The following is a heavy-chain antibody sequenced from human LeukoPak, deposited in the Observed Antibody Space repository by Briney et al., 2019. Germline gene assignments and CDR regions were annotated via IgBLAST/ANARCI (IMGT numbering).Heavy chain of an antibody. V-gene: IGHV3-11*04. CDR3: ARDLDYSGSPRTCDY. CDR2: ISSSGSTI. Sequence: GSLRLSCAASGFTFSDYYMSWIRQAPGKGLEWVSYISSSGSTIYHADSVKGRFTISRDNAKNSLYLQMNSLRAEDTAVYYCARDLDYSGSPRTCDYWGQGTLVTVSS. CDR1: GFTFSDYY. J-gene: IGHJ4*02. D-gene: IGHD1-26*01.